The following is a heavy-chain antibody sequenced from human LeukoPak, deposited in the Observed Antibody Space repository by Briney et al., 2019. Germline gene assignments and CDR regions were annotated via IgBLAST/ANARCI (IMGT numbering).Heavy chain of an antibody. D-gene: IGHD2-15*01. CDR2: IYYSGST. V-gene: IGHV4-39*01. Sequence: SETLSLTCTVSGGSISTNSYYWGWIRQPPGKGLEWIATIYYSGSTYYNPSLKSRLTISVDTSKNQFSLKLSSVTAADTAVYYCARWRVVVVAATHGWFDPWGQGTLVTVSS. CDR1: GGSISTNSYY. CDR3: ARWRVVVVAATHGWFDP. J-gene: IGHJ5*02.